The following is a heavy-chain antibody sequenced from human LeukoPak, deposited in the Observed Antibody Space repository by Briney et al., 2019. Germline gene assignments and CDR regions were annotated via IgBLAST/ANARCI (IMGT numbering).Heavy chain of an antibody. CDR3: ARGYDSSGYLPYYYYYYGMDV. D-gene: IGHD3-22*01. CDR2: ISAYNGNT. J-gene: IGHJ6*02. Sequence: ASVKVSCKASGYTFTSYGISWVRQAPGQGLEWMGWISAYNGNTNYAQKLQGRVTMTTDTSTSTAYMELRSLRSEDTAVYYCARGYDSSGYLPYYYYYYGMDVWGQGTTVTVSS. V-gene: IGHV1-18*01. CDR1: GYTFTSYG.